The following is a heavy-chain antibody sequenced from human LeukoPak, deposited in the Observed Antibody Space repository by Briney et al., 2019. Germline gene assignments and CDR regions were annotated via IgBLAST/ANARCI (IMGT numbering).Heavy chain of an antibody. CDR3: ARDRDSSSSGGRFDY. J-gene: IGHJ4*02. Sequence: ASVKVSCKASGGTFSSYAISWVRQAPGQGLEWMGGIIPIFGTANYAQKFQGRVTITTDKSTSTAYMELSSLRSEDTAVYYCARDRDSSSSGGRFDYWGQGTLVTVSS. D-gene: IGHD6-6*01. CDR1: GGTFSSYA. V-gene: IGHV1-69*05. CDR2: IIPIFGTA.